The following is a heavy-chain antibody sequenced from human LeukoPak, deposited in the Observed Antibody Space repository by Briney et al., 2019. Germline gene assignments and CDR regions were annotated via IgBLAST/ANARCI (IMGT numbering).Heavy chain of an antibody. J-gene: IGHJ4*02. V-gene: IGHV1-46*01. D-gene: IGHD6-13*01. Sequence: ASVKVSCKASGYTFTIYYIHWVRQAPGQGLGWMGIINPSGGSTTYAQKFQDRVTMTGDTSTSTVYMELSSLRSEDTAVYYCARDLFIATSGEGPGYWGQGTLVTVSS. CDR1: GYTFTIYY. CDR2: INPSGGST. CDR3: ARDLFIATSGEGPGY.